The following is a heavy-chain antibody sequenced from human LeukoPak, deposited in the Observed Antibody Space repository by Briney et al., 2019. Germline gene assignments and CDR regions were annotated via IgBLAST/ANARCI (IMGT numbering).Heavy chain of an antibody. D-gene: IGHD6-19*01. Sequence: GGSLRLSCAASGFTFSSYTMNWVRQAPGKGLEWVSYISSSSSTISYADSVKGRFTISRDNAKNSLYLQMNSLRAEDTAVYYCARGPYSSGSSADYWGQGTLVTVSS. J-gene: IGHJ4*02. CDR2: ISSSSSTI. V-gene: IGHV3-48*01. CDR1: GFTFSSYT. CDR3: ARGPYSSGSSADY.